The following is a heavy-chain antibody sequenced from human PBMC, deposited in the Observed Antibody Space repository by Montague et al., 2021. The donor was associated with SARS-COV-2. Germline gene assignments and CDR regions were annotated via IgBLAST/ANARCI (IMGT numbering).Heavy chain of an antibody. Sequence: PALAKPTQTLTLTCTLSGLPLSTSGLCVGWIRQPPGKALEWLALTDWDDDKYYSPSLKTRLSISKDTSKNQVVLTMANMEPVDTATYYCARIPNDSWYVSYFDYWGQGILVTVSS. CDR3: ARIPNDSWYVSYFDY. CDR1: GLPLSTSGLC. CDR2: TDWDDDK. D-gene: IGHD6-13*01. V-gene: IGHV2-70*01. J-gene: IGHJ4*02.